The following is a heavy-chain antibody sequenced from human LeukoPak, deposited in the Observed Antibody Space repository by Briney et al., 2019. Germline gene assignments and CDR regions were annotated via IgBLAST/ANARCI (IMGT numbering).Heavy chain of an antibody. J-gene: IGHJ4*02. CDR3: AKGWRWPPLFDY. V-gene: IGHV3-23*01. CDR1: GFTVSNNY. CDR2: ISGSGGST. D-gene: IGHD5-24*01. Sequence: GGSLRLSCAASGFTVSNNYMSWVRQAPGKGLEWVSAISGSGGSTYYADSVKGRFTISRDNSKNTLYLQMNSLRAEDTAVYYCAKGWRWPPLFDYWGQGTLVTVSS.